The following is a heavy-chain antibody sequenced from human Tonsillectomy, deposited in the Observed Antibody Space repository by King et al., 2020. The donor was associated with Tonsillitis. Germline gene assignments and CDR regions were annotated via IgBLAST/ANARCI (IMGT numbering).Heavy chain of an antibody. V-gene: IGHV3-30*18. CDR2: ISYDERKK. Sequence: VQLVQSGGGVVQPGRSLRLSCAASGFSFRTYGMHWVRQAPGQGLDWVAVISYDERKKYYADSVKGRFTLSRENSKNTLYLQMNSLRAEDTAVYYCAKDYSDDSWWYFDLWGRGTLVTVSS. J-gene: IGHJ2*01. CDR3: AKDYSDDSWWYFDL. D-gene: IGHD3-3*01. CDR1: GFSFRTYG.